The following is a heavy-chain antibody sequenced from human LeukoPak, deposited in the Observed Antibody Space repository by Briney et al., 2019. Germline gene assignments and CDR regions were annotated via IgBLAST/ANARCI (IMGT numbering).Heavy chain of an antibody. CDR1: GFTFSSYG. CDR3: AKDPRHYGSESYYNDSTTYYYYYGMDV. J-gene: IGHJ6*02. D-gene: IGHD3-10*01. CDR2: IRYDGSNK. V-gene: IGHV3-30*02. Sequence: GGSLRLSCAASGFTFSSYGMHWVRQAPGKGLEWVAFIRYDGSNKYYADSVEGRFTISRDNSKNTLYLQMNSMRAEDTAVYYCAKDPRHYGSESYYNDSTTYYYYYGMDVWGQGTTVTVSS.